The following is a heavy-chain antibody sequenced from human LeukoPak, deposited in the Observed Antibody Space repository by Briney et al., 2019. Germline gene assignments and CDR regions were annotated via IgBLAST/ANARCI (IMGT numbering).Heavy chain of an antibody. J-gene: IGHJ4*02. CDR3: ASLGRGAYYSALGY. CDR2: ISGDGGST. D-gene: IGHD3-22*01. Sequence: GGSLRLSCAASGFTFDDYAMHWVCQAPGKGLEWVSLISGDGGSTYYADSVKGRFTISRDNSKNSLYLQMNSLRTEDTALYYCASLGRGAYYSALGYWGQGTLVTVSS. V-gene: IGHV3-43*02. CDR1: GFTFDDYA.